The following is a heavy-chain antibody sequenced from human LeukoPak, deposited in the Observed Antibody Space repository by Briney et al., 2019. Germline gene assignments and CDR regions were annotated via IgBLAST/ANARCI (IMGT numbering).Heavy chain of an antibody. D-gene: IGHD3-3*01. V-gene: IGHV3-11*01. CDR1: GFTFSDYH. CDR3: ARDRVRFLEWLLKDPYFDY. CDR2: ISSSGSTI. J-gene: IGHJ4*02. Sequence: GGSLRLSCAASGFTFSDYHMSWIRQAPGKGLEWVSYISSSGSTIYYADSVKGRFTISRDNAKNSLYLQMNSLRAEDTAVYYCARDRVRFLEWLLKDPYFDYWGQGTLVTVSS.